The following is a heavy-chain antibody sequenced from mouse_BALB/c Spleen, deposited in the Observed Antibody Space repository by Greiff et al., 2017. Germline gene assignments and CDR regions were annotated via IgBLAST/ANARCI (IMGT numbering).Heavy chain of an antibody. V-gene: IGHV1-7*01. J-gene: IGHJ2*01. CDR1: GYTFTSYW. D-gene: IGHD2-3*01. CDR2: INPSTGYT. CDR3: GTRYGYYVGDFDY. Sequence: QVQLQQSGAELAKPGASVKMSCKASGYTFTSYWMHWVKQRPGQGLEWIGYINPSTGYTTYNQKFKDKATLTADKSSSTAYMQLRSLTSEDSAVYYCGTRYGYYVGDFDYWGQGTTLTVSS.